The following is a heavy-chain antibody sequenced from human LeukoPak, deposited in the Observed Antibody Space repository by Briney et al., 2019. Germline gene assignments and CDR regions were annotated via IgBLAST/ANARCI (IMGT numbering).Heavy chain of an antibody. J-gene: IGHJ4*02. Sequence: PSETLSLTCTVSGDSLISNYWSWIRQPPGKGLEWIGYIYHSGNTNYNPSLKSRVTMSVDTSQNQFSLKLSSVTAADTAMYYCARSRVWNDDWGYFDYWGQGTLVTVSS. D-gene: IGHD2-21*01. CDR2: IYHSGNT. CDR1: GDSLISNY. V-gene: IGHV4-59*01. CDR3: ARSRVWNDDWGYFDY.